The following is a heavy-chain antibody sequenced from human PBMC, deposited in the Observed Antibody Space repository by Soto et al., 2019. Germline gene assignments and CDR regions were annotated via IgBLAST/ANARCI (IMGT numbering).Heavy chain of an antibody. CDR1: GYTFTGYY. CDR3: ARTYYDFWSGDDLGY. V-gene: IGHV1-2*02. D-gene: IGHD3-3*01. CDR2: INPNSGGT. J-gene: IGHJ4*02. Sequence: AASVKVSCKASGYTFTGYYMHWVRQAPGQGLEWMGWINPNSGGTNYAQKFQGRVTMTRDTSISTAYMELSRLRSDDTAVYYCARTYYDFWSGDDLGYWGQGTLVTVSS.